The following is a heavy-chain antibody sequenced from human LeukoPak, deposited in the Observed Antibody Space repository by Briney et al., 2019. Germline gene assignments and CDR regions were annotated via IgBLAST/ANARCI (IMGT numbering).Heavy chain of an antibody. CDR2: IIPIFGTA. V-gene: IGHV1-69*13. Sequence: ASVKVPCKASGGTFSSYAISWVRQAPGQGLEWMGGIIPIFGTANYAQKFQGRVTITADESTSTAYMELSSLRSEDTAVYYCARMAIFGVVIFDYWGQGTLVTVSS. J-gene: IGHJ4*02. D-gene: IGHD3-3*01. CDR1: GGTFSSYA. CDR3: ARMAIFGVVIFDY.